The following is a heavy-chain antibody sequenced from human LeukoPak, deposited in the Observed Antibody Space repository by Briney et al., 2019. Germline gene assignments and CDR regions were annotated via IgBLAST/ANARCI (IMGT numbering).Heavy chain of an antibody. CDR2: IYYSGST. CDR3: ARAAGTTFIWFDP. Sequence: SETLSLTCTVSGGSISSGGYYWSWIRQHPRKGLEWIGYIYYSGSTYYNPSLKSRVTISVDTSKNQFSLKLSSVTAADTAVYYCARAAGTTFIWFDPWGQGTLVTVSS. V-gene: IGHV4-31*03. D-gene: IGHD1-7*01. CDR1: GGSISSGGYY. J-gene: IGHJ5*02.